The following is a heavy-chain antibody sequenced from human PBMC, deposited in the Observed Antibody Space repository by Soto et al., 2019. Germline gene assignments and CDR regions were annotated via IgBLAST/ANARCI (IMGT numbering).Heavy chain of an antibody. D-gene: IGHD4-17*01. Sequence: GGSLRLSCAASGFTFSSYAMHWVRQAPGKGLEYVSAISSNGGSTYYANSVKGRFTISRDNSKNTLYLQMGSLRAEDMAVYYCARGSLEGNTVTTPGYFQHWGQGTLVTVSS. CDR1: GFTFSSYA. J-gene: IGHJ1*01. CDR3: ARGSLEGNTVTTPGYFQH. CDR2: ISSNGGST. V-gene: IGHV3-64*01.